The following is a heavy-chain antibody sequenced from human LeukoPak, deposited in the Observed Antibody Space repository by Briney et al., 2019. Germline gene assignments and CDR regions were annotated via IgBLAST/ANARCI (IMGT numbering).Heavy chain of an antibody. CDR3: ARLVYYDSSGYYTP. Sequence: PSETLSLTCTVSGGSISSGSYYWSWIRQPPGKGLEYIGYIYYSGSTHYNPSLKSRVTISVDTSKNQFSLKLSSVTAADTAVYYCARLVYYDSSGYYTPWGQGTLVTVSS. CDR2: IYYSGST. CDR1: GGSISSGSYY. D-gene: IGHD3-22*01. V-gene: IGHV4-61*01. J-gene: IGHJ5*02.